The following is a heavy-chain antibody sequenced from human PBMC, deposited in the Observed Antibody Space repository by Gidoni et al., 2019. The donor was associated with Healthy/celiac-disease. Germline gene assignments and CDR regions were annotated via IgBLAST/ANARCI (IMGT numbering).Heavy chain of an antibody. Sequence: QVQLQQWGAGLLQPSETLPLTCAVYRGSFSVYYWSWIRQPPGKGLEWIGEINPSGSTNYNPSLKSRVTISVDTSKNQFTLKLSSVTAADTAVYYCAREGRRSSTRVRWFDPWGQGTLVTVSS. V-gene: IGHV4-34*01. CDR1: RGSFSVYY. D-gene: IGHD6-6*01. J-gene: IGHJ5*02. CDR2: INPSGST. CDR3: AREGRRSSTRVRWFDP.